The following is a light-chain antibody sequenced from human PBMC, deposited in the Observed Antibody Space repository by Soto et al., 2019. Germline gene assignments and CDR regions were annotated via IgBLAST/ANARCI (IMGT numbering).Light chain of an antibody. V-gene: IGLV2-14*01. Sequence: QSALTQPASVSGSPGQSITISCTGTSSDVGSYNYVSWYQQHPVKAPKLMIYDVTNRPSGVSDRFSGSKSGNTASLTISGLQADDEADYYCSSYTSSSTPYVFGTGTKVTVL. CDR2: DVT. CDR1: SSDVGSYNY. J-gene: IGLJ1*01. CDR3: SSYTSSSTPYV.